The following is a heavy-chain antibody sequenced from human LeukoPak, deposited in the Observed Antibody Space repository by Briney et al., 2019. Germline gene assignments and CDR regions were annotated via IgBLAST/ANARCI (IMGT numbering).Heavy chain of an antibody. J-gene: IGHJ3*01. CDR2: ISYTGGNE. Sequence: GRSLRLSCAASGLYFDSHAMHWVRQAPGKGLEWVAFISYTGGNEYYADPVKGRFTISRDNSKNTLYLQMNSLRSEDTAVYFCAREGGDLGAFDVWGQGTVVTVYS. D-gene: IGHD3-10*01. CDR1: GLYFDSHA. CDR3: AREGGDLGAFDV. V-gene: IGHV3-30*04.